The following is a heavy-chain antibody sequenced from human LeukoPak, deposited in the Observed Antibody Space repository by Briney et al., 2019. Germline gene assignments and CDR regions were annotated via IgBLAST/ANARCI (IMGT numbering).Heavy chain of an antibody. CDR2: IWYDGSNK. CDR1: GFTFSSYG. V-gene: IGHV3-33*01. D-gene: IGHD1-26*01. CDR3: ARDPPYSGSYYYYYYGMDV. Sequence: GRSLRLSCAASGFTFSSYGMHWVRQAPGKGLEWVAVIWYDGSNKYYADSVKGRFTISRDNSKNTLYLQMNSLRAEDTAVYYCARDPPYSGSYYYYYYGMDVWGQGTTVTVSS. J-gene: IGHJ6*02.